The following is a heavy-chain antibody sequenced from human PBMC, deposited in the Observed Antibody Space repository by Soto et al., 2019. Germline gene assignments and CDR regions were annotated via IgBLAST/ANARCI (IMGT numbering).Heavy chain of an antibody. D-gene: IGHD4-4*01. CDR3: AGYDYNGYYFDY. Sequence: GASVKVSCKASGYTFSTYYMHWVRQAPGQGYEWMGIINLSGGSTTYAQKFQGRVTMTRDTSTTTVYMELSSLKSEDTAVYYCAGYDYNGYYFDYWGQGTLVTVSS. CDR2: INLSGGST. CDR1: GYTFSTYY. J-gene: IGHJ4*02. V-gene: IGHV1-46*01.